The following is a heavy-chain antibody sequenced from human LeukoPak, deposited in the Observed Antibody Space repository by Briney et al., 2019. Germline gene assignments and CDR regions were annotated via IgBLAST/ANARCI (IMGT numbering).Heavy chain of an antibody. J-gene: IGHJ3*02. CDR1: GDSISYFY. CDR3: ARDQTSKGDAFDI. CDR2: IFYSGST. Sequence: SETLSLTCTVSGDSISYFYWGWIRQPPGKGLEWIGYIFYSGSTNYNPSLKSRVTISIDTSKNQFSLKLSSVTAADTAVYYCARDQTSKGDAFDIWGQGTMVTVSS. V-gene: IGHV4-59*01.